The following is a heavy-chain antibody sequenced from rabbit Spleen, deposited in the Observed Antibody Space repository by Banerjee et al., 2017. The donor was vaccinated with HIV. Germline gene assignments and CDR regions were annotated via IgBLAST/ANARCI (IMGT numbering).Heavy chain of an antibody. Sequence: EESGGDLVKPEGSLTLTCTASGFSFSYSYWICWVRRAPGKGLEWIACIYIGSGGGTKYASWAKGRFTISKTSSTTVTLQMTSLTVADTATYFCARGSATMTMVITGYYLNLWGPGTLVTVS. J-gene: IGHJ4*01. D-gene: IGHD2-1*01. CDR2: IYIGSGGGT. CDR1: GFSFSYSYW. CDR3: ARGSATMTMVITGYYLNL. V-gene: IGHV1S45*01.